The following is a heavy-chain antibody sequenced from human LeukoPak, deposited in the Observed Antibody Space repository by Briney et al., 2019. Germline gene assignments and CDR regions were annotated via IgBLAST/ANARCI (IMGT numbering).Heavy chain of an antibody. CDR1: GFTFSSYA. CDR2: ISGSGGST. CDR3: GKGEIFSTDYYYMDV. V-gene: IGHV3-23*01. D-gene: IGHD3-9*01. Sequence: GGSLRLSCAASGFTFSSYAMSWVRQAPGKGLEWVSAISGSGGSTYYADSVKGRFTISRDNSKNTLYLQMNSLRAEDTAVYYCGKGEIFSTDYYYMDVWGKGTTVTVSS. J-gene: IGHJ6*03.